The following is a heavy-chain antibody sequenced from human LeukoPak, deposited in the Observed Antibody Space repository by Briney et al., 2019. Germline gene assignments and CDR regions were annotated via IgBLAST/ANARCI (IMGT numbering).Heavy chain of an antibody. Sequence: SETLSLTCTVSGGSISYYYWSWVRQPPGKGLEWIGYIYYSGSTNYNPSLKSRVTISVDTSKNQFSLKLSPVTAADTAVYYCARDRYLSGYDTYYYGMDVWGQGTTVTVSS. CDR3: ARDRYLSGYDTYYYGMDV. CDR2: IYYSGST. V-gene: IGHV4-59*01. D-gene: IGHD5-12*01. J-gene: IGHJ6*02. CDR1: GGSISYYY.